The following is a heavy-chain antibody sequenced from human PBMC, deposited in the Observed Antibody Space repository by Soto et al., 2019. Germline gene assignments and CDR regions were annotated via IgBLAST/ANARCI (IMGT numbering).Heavy chain of an antibody. CDR1: GFTFSSHA. CDR2: ISSDGSNK. D-gene: IGHD1-26*01. V-gene: IGHV3-30-3*01. J-gene: IGHJ4*02. CDR3: ARDDEGGSDCDLGY. Sequence: QVQLVESGGGVVQPGRSLRLSCAVSGFTFSSHAMHWVRQAPGKGLEWVTLISSDGSNKYYADSVKGRFTTSRDNSKNKMYQQMNSLRVEDTAVYYCARDDEGGSDCDLGYWGQGALVTVSS.